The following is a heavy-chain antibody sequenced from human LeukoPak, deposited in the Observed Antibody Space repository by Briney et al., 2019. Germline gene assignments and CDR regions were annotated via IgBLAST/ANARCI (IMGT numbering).Heavy chain of an antibody. J-gene: IGHJ4*02. CDR1: GFTFSSYG. CDR2: IRYDGSNK. D-gene: IGHD2/OR15-2a*01. Sequence: GGSLRLSCAASGFTFSSYGMLHWVRQAPGKGLEWVAFIRYDGSNKYYADSVKGRFTISRDNSKDTLCLQMNSLRGEDTAVYYCVRDSYTNTWHFESKDYWGQGTLVTVSS. V-gene: IGHV3-30*02. CDR3: VRDSYTNTWHFESKDY.